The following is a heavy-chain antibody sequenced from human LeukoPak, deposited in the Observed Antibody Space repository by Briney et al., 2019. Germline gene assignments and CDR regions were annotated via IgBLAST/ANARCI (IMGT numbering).Heavy chain of an antibody. D-gene: IGHD5-18*01. J-gene: IGHJ6*03. Sequence: GASVKVSCKASGYTFTSYYMHWVRQAPGQGLEWMGGIIPIFGTANYAQKFQGRVTITADKSTSTAYMELSSLRSEDTAVYYCATLDGYHLGGYYYYYYMDVWGKGTTVTVSS. CDR2: IIPIFGTA. CDR3: ATLDGYHLGGYYYYYYMDV. CDR1: GYTFTSYY. V-gene: IGHV1-69*06.